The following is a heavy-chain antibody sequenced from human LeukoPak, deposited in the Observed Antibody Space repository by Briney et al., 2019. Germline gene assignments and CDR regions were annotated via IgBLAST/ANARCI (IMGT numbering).Heavy chain of an antibody. Sequence: GGSLRLSCATSGFPFTNTWMNWVRQAPGKGLEWVGRIKTKTDGGTTDHAAPVKGSFTISRDDSKNTLYLQMNSLKTEDTAVYCCTTGLGKTDIDYWGQGTLVTVSS. J-gene: IGHJ4*02. D-gene: IGHD1-14*01. V-gene: IGHV3-15*01. CDR2: IKTKTDGGTT. CDR3: TTGLGKTDIDY. CDR1: GFPFTNTW.